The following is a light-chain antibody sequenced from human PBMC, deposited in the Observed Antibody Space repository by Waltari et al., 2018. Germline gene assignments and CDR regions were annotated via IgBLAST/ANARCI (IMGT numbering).Light chain of an antibody. J-gene: IGLJ1*01. CDR3: ASWDESHYV. V-gene: IGLV1-47*01. CDR2: RNH. Sequence: QSVLTQPPSASATPGQRGTISFSGSRSNLGSNYLYWYQQLPGPPPKLLISRNHERPSRVPDRFSASKYGTSASLVISELRSEDEGIYYCASWDESHYVFGPGTTVTVL. CDR1: RSNLGSNY.